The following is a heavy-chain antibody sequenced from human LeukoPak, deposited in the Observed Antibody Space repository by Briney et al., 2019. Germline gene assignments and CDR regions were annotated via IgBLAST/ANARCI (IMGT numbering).Heavy chain of an antibody. CDR2: ISSSGSTI. Sequence: PGGSLRLSCAASGFSFNSFEMSWVRQAPGKGLEWVSYISSSGSTIYYADSVKGRFTISRDSAKSSLYLQMNSLRVEDTAVYYCARPTYSSGYNFDYWGQGTLVTVFS. D-gene: IGHD3-22*01. CDR3: ARPTYSSGYNFDY. CDR1: GFSFNSFE. J-gene: IGHJ4*02. V-gene: IGHV3-48*03.